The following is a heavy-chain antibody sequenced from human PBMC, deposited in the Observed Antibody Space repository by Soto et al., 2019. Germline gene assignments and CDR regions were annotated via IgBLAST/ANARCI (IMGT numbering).Heavy chain of an antibody. J-gene: IGHJ6*02. Sequence: PGGSLRLSCAASGFTFSSYGMHWVRQAPGKGLEWVAVISYDGSNKYYADSVKGRFTISRDNSKNTLYLQMNSLRAEDTAVYYCNGVADTPETYYYYYGMDVWGQGTTVTVSS. CDR1: GFTFSSYG. CDR3: NGVADTPETYYYYYGMDV. D-gene: IGHD6-19*01. CDR2: ISYDGSNK. V-gene: IGHV3-30*03.